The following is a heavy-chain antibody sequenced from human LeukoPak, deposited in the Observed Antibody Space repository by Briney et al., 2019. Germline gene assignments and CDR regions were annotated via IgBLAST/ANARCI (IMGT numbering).Heavy chain of an antibody. D-gene: IGHD5-18*01. CDR3: VSQRKGGYSYGPDY. CDR2: INHSGST. CDR1: GGSFSGYY. J-gene: IGHJ4*02. Sequence: SETLSLTCAVYGGSFSGYYWSWIRQPPGKGLEWIGEINHSGSTNYNPSLKSRVTISVDTSKNQFSLKLSSVTAADTAVYYCVSQRKGGYSYGPDYWGQGTLVTVSS. V-gene: IGHV4-34*01.